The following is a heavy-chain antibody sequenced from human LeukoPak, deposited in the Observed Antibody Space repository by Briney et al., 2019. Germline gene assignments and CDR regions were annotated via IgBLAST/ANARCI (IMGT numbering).Heavy chain of an antibody. CDR2: ISGSGFST. J-gene: IGHJ6*02. D-gene: IGHD3-22*01. V-gene: IGHV3-23*01. CDR1: GSTFSSYA. Sequence: GGSLRLSCAASGSTFSSYAMSWVRQAPGKGLEWVSGISGSGFSTYYADSVKGRFTISRDNSKNTLYLQMKSLRAEDTAVYYCAKEGYYDSSGAPRRLFYYGMDVWGQGTTVTVSS. CDR3: AKEGYYDSSGAPRRLFYYGMDV.